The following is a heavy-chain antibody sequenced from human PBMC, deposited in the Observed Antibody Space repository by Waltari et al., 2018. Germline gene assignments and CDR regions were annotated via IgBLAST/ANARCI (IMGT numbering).Heavy chain of an antibody. CDR3: AKDEGNRRAPTFGMDV. CDR2: MRGSGLI. V-gene: IGHV3-23*01. CDR1: GFTLPSYT. D-gene: IGHD3-16*01. Sequence: EMQLLASGGGLAQPGGSVRLSCAASGFTLPSYTLNWVRQAPGRGLEWVSLMRGSGLIDYADSVKGRFTISRDNSKNTVFLQMDSLRAEDTAVYYCAKDEGNRRAPTFGMDVWGRGTTVIVS. J-gene: IGHJ6*02.